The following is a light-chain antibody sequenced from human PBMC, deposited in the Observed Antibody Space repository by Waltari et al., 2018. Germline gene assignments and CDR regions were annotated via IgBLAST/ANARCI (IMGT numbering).Light chain of an antibody. CDR3: QQYNNWPPLT. CDR1: QSVSSN. J-gene: IGKJ4*01. Sequence: EIVMTQSPATLSVSPGERATLSCRVSQSVSSNLAWYQQKPGQAPRLLIYGASTRATGVSVRFSGSGSGTEFTLTISSLQSEDFAVYYCQQYNNWPPLTFGGGTKVEIK. CDR2: GAS. V-gene: IGKV3-15*01.